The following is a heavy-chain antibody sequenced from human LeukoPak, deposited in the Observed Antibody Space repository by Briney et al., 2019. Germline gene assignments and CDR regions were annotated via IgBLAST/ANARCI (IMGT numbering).Heavy chain of an antibody. CDR3: ARDLLYDIRGDGMDV. J-gene: IGHJ6*02. D-gene: IGHD3-9*01. V-gene: IGHV3-7*03. Sequence: PGGSLRLSCAASGFTFSSYWMSWVRQAPGKGLEWVANIKQDGSEKYYVDSVKGRFTISRDSAKNSLYLQMNSLRAEDTAVYYCARDLLYDIRGDGMDVWGQGTTVTVSS. CDR1: GFTFSSYW. CDR2: IKQDGSEK.